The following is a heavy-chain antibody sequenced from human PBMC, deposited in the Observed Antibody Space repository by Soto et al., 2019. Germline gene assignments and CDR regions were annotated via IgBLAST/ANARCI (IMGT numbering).Heavy chain of an antibody. CDR3: AKLGTMGGFDS. J-gene: IGHJ4*02. CDR2: ITFRGDYT. V-gene: IGHV3-23*01. Sequence: EVQLLESGGGLVQPGGSLRLSCAASGFTFSSFAMSWVRQAPGQGLEWLAAITFRGDYTYYADSVKGRFTLSRDNARNRLDLEMNSLQVEDTALYYCAKLGTMGGFDSWGQGTLLTVSS. D-gene: IGHD3-10*01. CDR1: GFTFSSFA.